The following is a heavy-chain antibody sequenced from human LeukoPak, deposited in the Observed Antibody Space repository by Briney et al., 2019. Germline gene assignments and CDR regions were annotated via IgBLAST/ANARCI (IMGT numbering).Heavy chain of an antibody. J-gene: IGHJ3*02. D-gene: IGHD2-2*01. Sequence: SETLSLTCTVSGGSISSGDYYWSWIRQPPGKGLEWIGYIYHSGSTSYNPSLKSRLTMSVDTSKNQLSLKLSSVTAADTAVYYCARAGFGYCSSTSCYSAFDIWGQGTMVTVSS. V-gene: IGHV4-30-4*08. CDR1: GGSISSGDYY. CDR2: IYHSGST. CDR3: ARAGFGYCSSTSCYSAFDI.